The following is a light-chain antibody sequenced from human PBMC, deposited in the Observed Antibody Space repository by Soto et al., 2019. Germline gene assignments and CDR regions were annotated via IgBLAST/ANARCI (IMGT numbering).Light chain of an antibody. Sequence: QSALTQPASVSGSPGQSITISCTGTSSDVGVYKYVSWYQQHPGKAPKLMIYDVSNRPSGVSNRFSGSKSGNTASLTISGLLAEDEADYYCSSYTSSSTPYVFGTGTKLTVL. J-gene: IGLJ1*01. CDR3: SSYTSSSTPYV. CDR2: DVS. V-gene: IGLV2-14*01. CDR1: SSDVGVYKY.